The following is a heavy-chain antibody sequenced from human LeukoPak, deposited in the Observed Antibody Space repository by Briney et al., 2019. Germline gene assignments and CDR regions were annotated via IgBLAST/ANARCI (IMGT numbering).Heavy chain of an antibody. CDR3: AKTDGYTSGWSGIDY. V-gene: IGHV3-66*01. Sequence: GGSLRLSCAASGFTVSVNYXSWVRXAPXKXXEWVSXIYSGGSTYYADSVKGRFTVSRDNSKNTLYLQMNSLRAEDTAVYYCAKTDGYTSGWSGIDYWGQGTLVTVSS. CDR2: IYSGGST. J-gene: IGHJ4*02. D-gene: IGHD6-19*01. CDR1: GFTVSVNY.